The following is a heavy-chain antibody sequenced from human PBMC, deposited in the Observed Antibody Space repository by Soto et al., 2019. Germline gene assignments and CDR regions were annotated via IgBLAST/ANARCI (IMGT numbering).Heavy chain of an antibody. Sequence: QVQVVGSGGGVVQPGRSLKLSCVASGFTFSRYAMHWVRQAPGKGLEWVAVISYDGSKKYTADSVKGRVTIFRDNSKNTLYLQMNSLRLDDTAVYYCARGLETATGFDYWGQGTLVTVSS. J-gene: IGHJ4*02. D-gene: IGHD1-1*01. CDR2: ISYDGSKK. V-gene: IGHV3-30-3*01. CDR1: GFTFSRYA. CDR3: ARGLETATGFDY.